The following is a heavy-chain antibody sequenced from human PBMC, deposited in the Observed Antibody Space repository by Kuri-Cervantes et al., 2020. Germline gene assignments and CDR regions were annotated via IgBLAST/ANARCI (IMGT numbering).Heavy chain of an antibody. CDR3: AKSPALWFGEFI. V-gene: IGHV3-30*01. CDR1: GFTLSRYA. CDR2: FTYEGSDR. J-gene: IGHJ4*02. Sequence: GESLKISCAASGFTLSRYAMHWVRQAPGKGLEWVAVFTYEGSDRYYADSVKGRFITSRDNSKNTLYLQMNSLRAEDTAVYYCAKSPALWFGEFIWGQGTLVTVSS. D-gene: IGHD3-10*01.